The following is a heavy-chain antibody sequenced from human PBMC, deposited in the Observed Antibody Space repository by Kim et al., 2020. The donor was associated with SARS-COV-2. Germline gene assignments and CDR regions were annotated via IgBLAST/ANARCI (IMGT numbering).Heavy chain of an antibody. D-gene: IGHD2-21*01. Sequence: ASVKVSCKPSGFTLTDYYMHWVRQAPGQGLEWIGWINPDSAGTNYAPKFQGRVTVTMDTSINTAYMELTRLTSDDTAVYYCAREVQHSNSFDYWGQGTLVTVSS. CDR2: INPDSAGT. CDR3: AREVQHSNSFDY. CDR1: GFTLTDYY. J-gene: IGHJ4*02. V-gene: IGHV1-2*02.